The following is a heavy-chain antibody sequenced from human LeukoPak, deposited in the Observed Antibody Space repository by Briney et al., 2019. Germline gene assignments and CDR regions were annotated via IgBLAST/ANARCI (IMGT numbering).Heavy chain of an antibody. Sequence: SQTLSLTCTVSGGSISSGSYYWSRIRQPAGKGLEWIGRIYTSGSTNYNPSLKSRVTISVDTSKNQFSLKLSSVTAADTAVYYCARGNDFWSGYQPYYFDYWGQGTLVTVSS. J-gene: IGHJ4*02. D-gene: IGHD3-3*01. V-gene: IGHV4-61*02. CDR1: GGSISSGSYY. CDR3: ARGNDFWSGYQPYYFDY. CDR2: IYTSGST.